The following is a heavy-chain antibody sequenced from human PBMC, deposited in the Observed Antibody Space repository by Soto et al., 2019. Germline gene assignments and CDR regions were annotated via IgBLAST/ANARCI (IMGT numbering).Heavy chain of an antibody. Sequence: SETLSLTCTVSGGSVSSGSYYWSWIRQPPGKGLEWIGDIYYSGITNYNPSLKSRVTISVDMSKNQFSLKLSSVTAADTAVYYCAKTGAGEAHDFDFWGQGTLVTVSS. J-gene: IGHJ4*02. CDR3: AKTGAGEAHDFDF. D-gene: IGHD6-19*01. CDR1: GGSVSSGSYY. V-gene: IGHV4-61*01. CDR2: IYYSGIT.